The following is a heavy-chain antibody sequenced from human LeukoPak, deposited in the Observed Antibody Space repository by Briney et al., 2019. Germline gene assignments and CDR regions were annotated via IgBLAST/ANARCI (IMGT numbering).Heavy chain of an antibody. J-gene: IGHJ6*03. Sequence: GGSLRLSCAASGFTFSSYAMSWVRQAPGKGLEWVSAISGSGGSTYYADSVKGRFTISRDNSKNTLYLQMNSLRAEDTAVYFCARGRVSSSTWYSTYYYFFYMDFWGKGTTVTVSS. CDR1: GFTFSSYA. CDR3: ARGRVSSSTWYSTYYYFFYMDF. V-gene: IGHV3-23*01. CDR2: ISGSGGST. D-gene: IGHD4-11*01.